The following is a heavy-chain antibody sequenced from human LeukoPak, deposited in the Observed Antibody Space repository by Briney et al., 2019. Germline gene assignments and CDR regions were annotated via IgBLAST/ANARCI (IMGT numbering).Heavy chain of an antibody. CDR3: AKTGDCGGQNPPG. V-gene: IGHV4-34*08. CDR1: GFTFSTYS. Sequence: GSLRLSCAASGFTFSTYSMNWVRQAPGKGLEWIGEINQSGSTNYNPSLKSRVTISRDTSKNQFSLKVNSVAAADTAVYDCAKTGDCGGQNPPGWGQGTLVTVSS. J-gene: IGHJ4*02. D-gene: IGHD4-23*01. CDR2: INQSGST.